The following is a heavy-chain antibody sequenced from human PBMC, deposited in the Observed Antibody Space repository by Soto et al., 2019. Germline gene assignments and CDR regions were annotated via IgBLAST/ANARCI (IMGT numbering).Heavy chain of an antibody. V-gene: IGHV1-69*12. CDR2: IIPIFGTA. J-gene: IGHJ6*02. D-gene: IGHD5-12*01. Sequence: QVQLVQSGAEVKKPGSSVKVSCKASGGTFSSYAISWVRQAPGQGLEWMGGIIPIFGTANYAQKFQGRVTITADESTSTAYRELSSLRSEDTAVYYCASSVAKYYCYGMDVWGQGTTVTVSS. CDR3: ASSVAKYYCYGMDV. CDR1: GGTFSSYA.